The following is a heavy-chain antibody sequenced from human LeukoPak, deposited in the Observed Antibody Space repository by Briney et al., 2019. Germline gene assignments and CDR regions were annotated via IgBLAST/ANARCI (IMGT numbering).Heavy chain of an antibody. CDR3: AKDVDSSGFTQ. CDR2: INWNGDST. V-gene: IGHV3-20*04. J-gene: IGHJ4*02. Sequence: GGSLRLSCAASGFSFDDYGLTWVRQAPGKGLEWVSGINWNGDSTDYADSVKGRFTISRDNAKNSLYLQMNSLRTEDTALYYCAKDVDSSGFTQWGQGTLVTVSS. CDR1: GFSFDDYG. D-gene: IGHD3-22*01.